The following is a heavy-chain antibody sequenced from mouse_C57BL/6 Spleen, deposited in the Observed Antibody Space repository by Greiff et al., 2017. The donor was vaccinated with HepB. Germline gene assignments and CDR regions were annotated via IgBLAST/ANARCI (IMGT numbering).Heavy chain of an antibody. CDR3: ARGPCYSNYAMDY. J-gene: IGHJ4*01. CDR2: IDPSDSYT. Sequence: QVQLQQPGAELVMPGASVKLSCKASGYTFTSYWMHWVKQRPGQGLEWIGEIDPSDSYTNYNQKFKGKSTLTVDKSSSTAYMQLSSLTSEDSAVYYCARGPCYSNYAMDYWGQGTSVTVSS. D-gene: IGHD2-5*01. CDR1: GYTFTSYW. V-gene: IGHV1-69*01.